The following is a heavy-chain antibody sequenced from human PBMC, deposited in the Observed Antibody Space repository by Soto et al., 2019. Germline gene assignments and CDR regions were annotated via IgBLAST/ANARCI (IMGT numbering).Heavy chain of an antibody. CDR2: ISYDGSNK. V-gene: IGHV3-30-3*01. CDR1: GFTFSSYA. Sequence: PGGSLRLSCAASGFTFSSYAMHWVRQAPGKGLEWVAVISYDGSNKYYADSVKGRFTISRDNSKNTLYLQMNSLRAEDTAVYYCAKGHRPSNYGDYPKFLDYWGQGTLVTVSS. D-gene: IGHD4-17*01. CDR3: AKGHRPSNYGDYPKFLDY. J-gene: IGHJ4*02.